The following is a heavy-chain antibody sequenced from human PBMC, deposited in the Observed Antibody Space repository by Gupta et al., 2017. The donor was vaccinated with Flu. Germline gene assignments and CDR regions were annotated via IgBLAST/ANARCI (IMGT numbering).Heavy chain of an antibody. Sequence: VQLVESGGGLVQPGGSLGLSCGVSACTFLSYNMAWVRQAPAKGLESISDNRRYSSNKKYADSVTGRFTISRDNANNSLSLQMNSLRVEYTAVYDGASVGAGVSYYHGLDGWGQGAPVTVSS. J-gene: IGHJ6*01. CDR1: ACTFLSYN. CDR2: NRRYSSNK. D-gene: IGHD1-26*01. CDR3: ASVGAGVSYYHGLDG. V-gene: IGHV3-48*01.